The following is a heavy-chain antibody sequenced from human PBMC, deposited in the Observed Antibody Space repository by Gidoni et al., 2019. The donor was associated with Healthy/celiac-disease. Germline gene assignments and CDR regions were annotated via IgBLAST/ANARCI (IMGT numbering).Heavy chain of an antibody. CDR3: ARVKYYDFWSGPDAFDI. V-gene: IGHV3-7*04. Sequence: EVQLVESGGGLVQPGGSLRLSCAASGFTFSRSWMSWVRQGPGKGLEWVANIKQDGSEKYYVDSVKGRFTISRDNAKNSLYLQMNSLRAEDTAVYYCARVKYYDFWSGPDAFDIWGQGTMVTVSS. J-gene: IGHJ3*02. CDR2: IKQDGSEK. D-gene: IGHD3-3*01. CDR1: GFTFSRSW.